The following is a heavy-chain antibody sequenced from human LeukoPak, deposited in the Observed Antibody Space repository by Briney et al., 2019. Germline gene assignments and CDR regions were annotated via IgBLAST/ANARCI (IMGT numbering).Heavy chain of an antibody. Sequence: ASVKVSCKASGYTFTSYDINWVRQATGQGPEWMGWMNPNSGNTGYAQKFQDRVTMTKDTSISTAYMELSSRRSDDTAVYYCARRSDYYDSSAYYHWGQGTLVTVSS. V-gene: IGHV1-8*01. CDR2: MNPNSGNT. D-gene: IGHD3-22*01. CDR1: GYTFTSYD. CDR3: ARRSDYYDSSAYYH. J-gene: IGHJ4*02.